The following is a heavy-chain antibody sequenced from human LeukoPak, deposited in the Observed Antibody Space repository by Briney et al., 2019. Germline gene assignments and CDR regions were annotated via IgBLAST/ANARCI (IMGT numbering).Heavy chain of an antibody. Sequence: PSETLSLTCAVYGGSFSGYYWSWIRQSAGKGLEWIGRMSSSGTTNYNPSLESRVTMSVDTSKNQFSLKLSSVTAADTAVYYCARVIPEAGFDPWGQGTLVTVSS. J-gene: IGHJ5*02. V-gene: IGHV4-59*10. CDR2: MSSSGTT. CDR1: GGSFSGYY. D-gene: IGHD1-14*01. CDR3: ARVIPEAGFDP.